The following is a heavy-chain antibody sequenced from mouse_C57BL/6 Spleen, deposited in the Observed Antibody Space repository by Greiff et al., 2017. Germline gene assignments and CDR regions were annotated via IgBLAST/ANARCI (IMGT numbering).Heavy chain of an antibody. J-gene: IGHJ4*01. Sequence: QVQLQQPGAELVRPGSSVKLSCKASGYTFTSYWMHWVKQRPIQGLEWIGNIDPSDSETHYNQKFKDKATLTVDKSSSTAYMQLSSLTFEDAAVYYCARGWLLRAMDYWGQGTSVTVSS. D-gene: IGHD2-3*01. CDR3: ARGWLLRAMDY. V-gene: IGHV1-52*01. CDR2: IDPSDSET. CDR1: GYTFTSYW.